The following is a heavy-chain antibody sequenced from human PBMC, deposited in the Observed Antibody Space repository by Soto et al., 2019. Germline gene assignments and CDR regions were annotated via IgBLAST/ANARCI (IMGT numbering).Heavy chain of an antibody. CDR1: VDIVSSTSAA. CDR2: TDYRSKWYN. J-gene: IGHJ6*02. Sequence: PSHTLSLTCAISVDIVSSTSAAWNCCRQSPSRGLEWLGRTDYRSKWYNDYAVSVKSRITINPDSSKTQFSLQLNSVTPEDTAVYYCARDNDIVVVPAAIGYGMDVCGQRSTVTVSS. D-gene: IGHD2-2*01. V-gene: IGHV6-1*01. CDR3: ARDNDIVVVPAAIGYGMDV.